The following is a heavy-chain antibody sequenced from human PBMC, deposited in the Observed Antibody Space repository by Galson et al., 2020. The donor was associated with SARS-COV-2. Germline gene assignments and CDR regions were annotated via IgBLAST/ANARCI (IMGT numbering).Heavy chain of an antibody. CDR2: LYLGDSDT. D-gene: IGHD6-19*01. J-gene: IGHJ4*02. V-gene: IGHV5-51*01. Sequence: GESLKISCKGSTFNFASNWIGLVRQVPGRGLEWMGILYLGDSDTIYSPSFQGQVTISADKSINTAYLQWSSLKPSDSGMYYCAMSPQLLPATDWGQGTLVTVSS. CDR1: TFNFASNW. CDR3: AMSPQLLPATD.